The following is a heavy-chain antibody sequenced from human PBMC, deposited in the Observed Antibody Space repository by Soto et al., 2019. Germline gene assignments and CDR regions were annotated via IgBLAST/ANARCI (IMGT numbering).Heavy chain of an antibody. D-gene: IGHD3-10*01. CDR3: AKKVNSGPGGQYFDY. CDR2: FRTSGDGGTT. CDR1: GFTFSSYS. V-gene: IGHV3-23*01. Sequence: PGGSLRLSCAASGFTFSSYSMSWVRQAPGKGLEWVSGFRTSGDGGTTYYADSVKGRFTISRDNSKNMLFLQMNSLRAEDTAIYYCAKKVNSGPGGQYFDYWGQGTQVTVSS. J-gene: IGHJ4*02.